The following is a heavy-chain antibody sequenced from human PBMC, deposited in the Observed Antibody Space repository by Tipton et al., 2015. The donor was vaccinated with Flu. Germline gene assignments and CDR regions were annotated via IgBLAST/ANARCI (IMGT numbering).Heavy chain of an antibody. J-gene: IGHJ4*02. CDR2: INPSGGST. Sequence: QVQLVQSGAEVKKPGASVKVSCKASGYTFTSYYMHWVRQAPGQGLEWMGIINPSGGSTSYAQKFQGRVTMTRDTSTSTVYMELSSLRSEDTAVYYCARDQSIYDSSGFDFDYWGQGTLVTVSS. V-gene: IGHV1-46*01. CDR1: GYTFTSYY. CDR3: ARDQSIYDSSGFDFDY. D-gene: IGHD3-22*01.